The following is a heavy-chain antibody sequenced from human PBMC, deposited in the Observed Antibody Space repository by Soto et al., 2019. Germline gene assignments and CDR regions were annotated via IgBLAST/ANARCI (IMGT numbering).Heavy chain of an antibody. CDR1: GFSFRSYA. D-gene: IGHD2-15*01. V-gene: IGHV3-30*18. J-gene: IGHJ4*03. CDR3: AKEGQAHCSGGRCFSGWFAA. CDR2: TSYDGIKK. Sequence: QVQLVESGGGVVQPGKSLRLSCVASGFSFRSYAMHWVRQAPGQGLEWVAFTSYDGIKKDSAASVTGRFTVSSGNFEKILYLERNSLRPEDTAVYYCAKEGQAHCSGGRCFSGWFAAWGHGTQVTVAS.